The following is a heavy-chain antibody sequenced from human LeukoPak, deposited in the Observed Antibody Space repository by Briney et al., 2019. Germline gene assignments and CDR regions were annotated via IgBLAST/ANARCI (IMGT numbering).Heavy chain of an antibody. CDR2: IRYDGSNK. CDR3: VRDLFNYYDSSGYYRFDF. Sequence: GGSLRLSCAASGFTFSSYGMHWVRQAPGKGLEWVAFIRYDGSNKYYADSVKGRFTISRDNSKNTLDLQMNSLRAEDTAVYYCVRDLFNYYDSSGYYRFDFWGQGTLVTVSS. J-gene: IGHJ4*02. CDR1: GFTFSSYG. D-gene: IGHD3-22*01. V-gene: IGHV3-30*02.